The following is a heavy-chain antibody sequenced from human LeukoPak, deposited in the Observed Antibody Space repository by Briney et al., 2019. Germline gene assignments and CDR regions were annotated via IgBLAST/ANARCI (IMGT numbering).Heavy chain of an antibody. J-gene: IGHJ4*02. V-gene: IGHV4-39*01. D-gene: IGHD3-22*01. CDR1: ADSFSSSRYY. CDR3: ARLNYYDNSGYYTQPKFDY. CDR2: ISYSGST. Sequence: SETLSLTCAVSADSFSSSRYYWSWIRQPLGKGLEWIGTISYSGSTYYNPSLKSRVTISVDTSKNQFSLKLTSVSAADTAVYFCARLNYYDNSGYYTQPKFDYWGQGTLVTVSS.